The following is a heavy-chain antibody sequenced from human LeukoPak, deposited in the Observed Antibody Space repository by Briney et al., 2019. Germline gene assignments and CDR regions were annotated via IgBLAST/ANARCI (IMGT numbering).Heavy chain of an antibody. CDR2: IYSGGST. D-gene: IGHD3-16*01. CDR3: ARVRFDY. V-gene: IGHV3-66*01. J-gene: IGHJ4*02. Sequence: GGSLRLSCAASGFTVSSNYMSWVRQAPGKGLEWVSVIYSGGSTYYADSVKGRFTISRDNAKNSLYLQMNSLRDEDTAVYYCARVRFDYWGQGTLVTVSS. CDR1: GFTVSSNY.